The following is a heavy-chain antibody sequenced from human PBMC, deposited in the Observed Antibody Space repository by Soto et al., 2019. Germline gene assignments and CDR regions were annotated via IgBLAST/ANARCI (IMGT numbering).Heavy chain of an antibody. CDR1: GFTFSSYG. J-gene: IGHJ4*02. V-gene: IGHV3-33*01. D-gene: IGHD3-9*01. CDR2: IWYDGSNK. CDR3: ARERAAYYDILTGYYNPHY. Sequence: QVQLVESGGGVVQPGRSLRLSCAASGFTFSSYGMHWVRQAPGKGLEWVAVIWYDGSNKYYADSVKGRFTISRDNSKNTLYLQMNSLRAEDTAVYYCARERAAYYDILTGYYNPHYWGQGTLVTVSS.